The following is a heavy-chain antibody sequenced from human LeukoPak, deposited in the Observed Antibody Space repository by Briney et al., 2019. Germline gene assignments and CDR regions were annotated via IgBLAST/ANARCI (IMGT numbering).Heavy chain of an antibody. CDR1: GFTVSSNY. CDR2: IYSGGST. D-gene: IGHD4-17*01. Sequence: PGGSLRLSCAASGFTVSSNYMSWVRQAPGKGLEWVSVIYSGGSTYYADSVKGRFTISRDNSKNTLYLQMNSLRAEDTAVYYCARDFGPYGDGDRYYYYMDVWGKGTTVTVS. CDR3: ARDFGPYGDGDRYYYYMDV. J-gene: IGHJ6*03. V-gene: IGHV3-66*02.